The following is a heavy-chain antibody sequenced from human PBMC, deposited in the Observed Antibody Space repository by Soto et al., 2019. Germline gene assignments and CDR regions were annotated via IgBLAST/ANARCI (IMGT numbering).Heavy chain of an antibody. CDR1: GFTFSSYS. CDR2: ISSSSSYI. V-gene: IGHV3-21*01. J-gene: IGHJ3*02. D-gene: IGHD3-10*01. Sequence: GGSLRLSCAASGFTFSSYSMNWVRQAPGKGLEWVSSISSSSSYIYYADSVKGRSTISRDNAKNSLYPQMNSLRAEDTAVYYCARGGAGYNHAFDIWGQGTMVTVSS. CDR3: ARGGAGYNHAFDI.